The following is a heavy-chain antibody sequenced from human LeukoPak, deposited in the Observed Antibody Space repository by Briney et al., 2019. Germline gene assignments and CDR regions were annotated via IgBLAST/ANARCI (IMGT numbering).Heavy chain of an antibody. Sequence: PGGSLRLSCAASGFTFSSYSMNWVRQAPGKGLEWVSSISSSSSYIYYADSVEGRFTISRDNAKNSLYLQMNSLRAEDTAVYYCARPSIAAAGTSFDYWGQGTLVTVSS. D-gene: IGHD6-13*01. V-gene: IGHV3-21*01. CDR2: ISSSSSYI. J-gene: IGHJ4*02. CDR1: GFTFSSYS. CDR3: ARPSIAAAGTSFDY.